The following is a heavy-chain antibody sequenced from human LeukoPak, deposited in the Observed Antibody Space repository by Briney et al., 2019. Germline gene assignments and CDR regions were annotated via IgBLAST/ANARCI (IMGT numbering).Heavy chain of an antibody. CDR3: AKDIYDFLTGYYVSGVDV. J-gene: IGHJ6*02. Sequence: GGSLRLSCAASGFTFSSHAMSWVRQAPGKGLEWVSVISGSGDIEHYAGSVRGRFTISRDNSRNTLYLQMNSLRAEDTAVYYCAKDIYDFLTGYYVSGVDVWGQGTTVTVSS. CDR2: ISGSGDIE. D-gene: IGHD3-9*01. V-gene: IGHV3-23*01. CDR1: GFTFSSHA.